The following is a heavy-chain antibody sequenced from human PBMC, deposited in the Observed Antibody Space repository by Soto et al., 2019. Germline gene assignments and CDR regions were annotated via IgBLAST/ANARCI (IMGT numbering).Heavy chain of an antibody. CDR2: IYYSGNT. V-gene: IGHV4-59*08. J-gene: IGHJ5*02. CDR1: GGSISGYY. Sequence: SETLSLTCTVSGGSISGYYWSWVRQSPGKRPEWIGYIYYSGNTLYNPSLKSRVTISVDTSKNQFSLNLSSVTAADTAMYYCARAGVATIYPGNNWFDPWGQGTLVTVSS. D-gene: IGHD5-12*01. CDR3: ARAGVATIYPGNNWFDP.